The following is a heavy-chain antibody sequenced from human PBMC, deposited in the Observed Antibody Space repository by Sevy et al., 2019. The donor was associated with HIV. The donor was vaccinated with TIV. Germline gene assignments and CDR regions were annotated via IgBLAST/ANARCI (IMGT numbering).Heavy chain of an antibody. V-gene: IGHV3-23*01. CDR3: ATWGIVGRRVFDN. J-gene: IGHJ4*02. CDR1: GFTVSSNA. Sequence: GGSLRLSCAAFGFTVSSNAMAWVRQAPGKGLEWVSGLSAGGGFTSYADSVKGRFTISRDNSKNTLHLQMSSLGAEDTAVYYCATWGIVGRRVFDNWGQGTLVTVSS. D-gene: IGHD6-6*01. CDR2: LSAGGGFT.